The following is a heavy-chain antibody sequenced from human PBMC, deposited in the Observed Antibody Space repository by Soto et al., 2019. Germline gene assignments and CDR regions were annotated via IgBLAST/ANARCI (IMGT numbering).Heavy chain of an antibody. V-gene: IGHV3-23*01. D-gene: IGHD4-17*01. J-gene: IGHJ4*02. CDR2: ISASGGST. CDR1: GFTFRSYA. CDR3: AKDTLGYGDYYLDY. Sequence: EVQLLESGGGLVQPGGSLTLSCAASGFTFRSYAMRWVRQAPGKGLEWASGISASGGSTYYADSVKGRFTISRDNYXNTLYLQINSMRVEDTAIYYCAKDTLGYGDYYLDYWGQGTLVTVSS.